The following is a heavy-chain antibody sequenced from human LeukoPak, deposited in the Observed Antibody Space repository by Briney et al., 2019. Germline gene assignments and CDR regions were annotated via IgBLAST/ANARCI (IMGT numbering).Heavy chain of an antibody. Sequence: PSETLSLTCAVYGGSFSGYYWSWIRQPPGKGLEWIGEINHSGNTYYNPSLKSRVTMSLDTSKNQFSLKLSSVTAADTAVYYCARDPYNTGWYDYWGQGTLVTVSS. V-gene: IGHV4-34*01. J-gene: IGHJ4*02. CDR1: GGSFSGYY. CDR2: INHSGNT. D-gene: IGHD6-19*01. CDR3: ARDPYNTGWYDY.